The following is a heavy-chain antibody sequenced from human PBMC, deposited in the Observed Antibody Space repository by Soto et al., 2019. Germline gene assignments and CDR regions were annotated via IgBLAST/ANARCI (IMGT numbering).Heavy chain of an antibody. J-gene: IGHJ6*02. CDR1: GFTFSSYD. Sequence: EVQLVESGGGLVQPGGSLRLSCAASGFTFSSYDMHWVRQATGKGLEWVSAIGTAGDTYYPGSVKGRFTISRENAKNSLYLQMNSLRAEDTAVYYCARAAYYYDTRDQYGMDVWGQGTTVTVSS. CDR3: ARAAYYYDTRDQYGMDV. D-gene: IGHD3-22*01. CDR2: IGTAGDT. V-gene: IGHV3-13*01.